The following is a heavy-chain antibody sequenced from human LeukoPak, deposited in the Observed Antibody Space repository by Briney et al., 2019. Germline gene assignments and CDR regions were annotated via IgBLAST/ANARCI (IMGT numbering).Heavy chain of an antibody. D-gene: IGHD2-2*01. J-gene: IGHJ6*02. Sequence: GGSLRLSCAASVFTFSIYRMNWVRQAPGEGLEWVSYISSSSSTIYYADSVKGRFTISRDNAKNSLYLQMNSLRAEDTAVYYCARADCSSTSCYDYYYYGMDVWGQGTTVTVSS. CDR1: VFTFSIYR. CDR3: ARADCSSTSCYDYYYYGMDV. CDR2: ISSSSSTI. V-gene: IGHV3-48*01.